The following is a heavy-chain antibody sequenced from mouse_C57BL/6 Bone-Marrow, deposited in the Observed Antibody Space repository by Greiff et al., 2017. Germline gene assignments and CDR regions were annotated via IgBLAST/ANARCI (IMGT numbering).Heavy chain of an antibody. CDR3: ARRLWFFDF. CDR1: GFTFSDYG. Sequence: EVMLVESGGGLVKPGGSLKLSCAASGFTFSDYGMHWVRQAPEQGLEWVAYISSGSSTIYYADTVKGRFTISRDNAKNTLFLQLTSLRSEDTAMYYCARRLWFFDFWGQGTTLTVSA. D-gene: IGHD2-2*01. CDR2: ISSGSSTI. J-gene: IGHJ2*01. V-gene: IGHV5-17*01.